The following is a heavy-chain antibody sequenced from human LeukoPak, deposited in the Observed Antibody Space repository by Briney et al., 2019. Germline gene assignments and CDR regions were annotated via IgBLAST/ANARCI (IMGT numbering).Heavy chain of an antibody. V-gene: IGHV3-33*06. CDR1: GFTFSSYG. Sequence: PGGSLRLSCAASGFTFSSYGMHWVRQAPGKGLEWVAVIWYDGSNKYYADSVKGRFTISRDNSKNTLYLRMNSLRAEDTAVYYCAKGSDTAPDYWGQGTLVTVSS. CDR3: AKGSDTAPDY. CDR2: IWYDGSNK. J-gene: IGHJ4*02. D-gene: IGHD5-18*01.